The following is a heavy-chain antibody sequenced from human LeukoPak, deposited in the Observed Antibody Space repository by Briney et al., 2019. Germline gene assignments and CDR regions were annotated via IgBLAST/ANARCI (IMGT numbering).Heavy chain of an antibody. V-gene: IGHV1-69*13. J-gene: IGHJ3*02. Sequence: ASVKVSCKASGYTFTSYGISWVRQAPGQGLEWMGGIIPIFGTANYAQKFQGRVTITADESTSTAYMELSSLRSEDTAVYYCAKSNGYGLVDIWGQGTMVTVSS. D-gene: IGHD3-10*01. CDR3: AKSNGYGLVDI. CDR2: IIPIFGTA. CDR1: GYTFTSYG.